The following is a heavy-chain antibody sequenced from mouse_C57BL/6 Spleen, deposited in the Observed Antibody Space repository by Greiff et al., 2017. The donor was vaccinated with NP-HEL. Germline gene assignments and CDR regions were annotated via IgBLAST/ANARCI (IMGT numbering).Heavy chain of an antibody. D-gene: IGHD3-1*01. J-gene: IGHJ2*01. V-gene: IGHV3-6*01. CDR3: ARGGGYNYFDY. CDR2: ISYDGSN. CDR1: GYSITSGYY. Sequence: EVHLVESGPGLVKPSQSLSLTCSVTGYSITSGYYWNWIRQFPGNKLEWMGYISYDGSNNYNPTLKNRISITRDTSKNQFFLKLNSVTTEDTATYYCARGGGYNYFDYWGQGTTLTVSS.